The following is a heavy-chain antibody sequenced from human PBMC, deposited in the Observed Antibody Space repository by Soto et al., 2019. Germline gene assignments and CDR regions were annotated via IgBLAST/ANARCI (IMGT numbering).Heavy chain of an antibody. CDR3: ARDPAPSAVAGILGFA. CDR1: GFTFSSYS. Sequence: EVQLVESGGGLVQPGGSLRLSCAASGFTFSSYSMNWVRQAPGKGLAWVAYISSSSSTIYYADSVKGRFPISRDNAKNSLYLQMNSLRAEDTAVYYCARDPAPSAVAGILGFAWGQGTLVTVSS. V-gene: IGHV3-48*01. CDR2: ISSSSSTI. J-gene: IGHJ4*02. D-gene: IGHD6-19*01.